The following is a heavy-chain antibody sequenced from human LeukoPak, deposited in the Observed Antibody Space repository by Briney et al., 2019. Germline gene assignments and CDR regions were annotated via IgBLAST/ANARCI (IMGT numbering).Heavy chain of an antibody. Sequence: PSETLSLTCAVYGGSFSGYYWSWIRQPPGKGLEWIGSIYHSGSTYYNPSLKSRVTISVDTSKNQFSLKLSSVTAADTAVYYCARVMITFGGVIVTKAAFDYWGQGTLVTVSS. J-gene: IGHJ4*02. CDR1: GGSFSGYY. D-gene: IGHD3-16*02. CDR2: IYHSGST. V-gene: IGHV4-34*01. CDR3: ARVMITFGGVIVTKAAFDY.